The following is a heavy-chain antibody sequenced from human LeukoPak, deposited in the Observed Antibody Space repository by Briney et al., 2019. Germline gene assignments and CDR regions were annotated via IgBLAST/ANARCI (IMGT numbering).Heavy chain of an antibody. J-gene: IGHJ6*03. Sequence: GGSLRLSCAASGFTFSSYEMNWVRQAPGKGLEWVSYISSSGSTIYYADSVKGRFTISRDNVKNSLYLQMNSLRAEDTAIYYCARDSSNDYNFWSGYYTNYMDVWGKGTTVTVSS. CDR3: ARDSSNDYNFWSGYYTNYMDV. CDR2: ISSSGSTI. CDR1: GFTFSSYE. D-gene: IGHD3-3*01. V-gene: IGHV3-48*03.